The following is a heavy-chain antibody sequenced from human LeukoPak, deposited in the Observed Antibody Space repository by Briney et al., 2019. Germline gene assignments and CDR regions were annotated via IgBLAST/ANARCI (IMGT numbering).Heavy chain of an antibody. Sequence: SETLSLTCAVYGGSFSGYYWSWIRQPPGKGLEWIGSIYHSGSTYYNPSLKSRVTISVDTSKNQFSLKLSSVTAADTAVYYCARMGGGSGANGGWFDPWGQGTLVTVSS. V-gene: IGHV4-34*01. J-gene: IGHJ5*02. CDR1: GGSFSGYY. CDR2: IYHSGST. D-gene: IGHD1-26*01. CDR3: ARMGGGSGANGGWFDP.